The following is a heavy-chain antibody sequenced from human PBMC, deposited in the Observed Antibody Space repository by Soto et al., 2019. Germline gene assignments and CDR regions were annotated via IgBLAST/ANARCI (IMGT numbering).Heavy chain of an antibody. J-gene: IGHJ4*02. V-gene: IGHV2-5*02. CDR2: IYWDDDK. CDR3: AHIGVSRWFDF. Sequence: GWIRQPPGKALEWLALIYWDDDKRYSPSLKTRLTITKDTSKNQVVLTMTNMDPVDTATYSCAHIGVSRWFDFWGQGTLVTVSS. D-gene: IGHD6-13*01.